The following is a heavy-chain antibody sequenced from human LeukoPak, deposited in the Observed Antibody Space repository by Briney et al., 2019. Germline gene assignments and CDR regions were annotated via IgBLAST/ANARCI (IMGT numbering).Heavy chain of an antibody. Sequence: PSETLSLTCSVSGGSMSSYYWTRVRQPAGKGLEWIGRIHGSGISNYNPSLKSRVTMPLDTSKNEFSLKVASVTAADTAVYYCSRGHNWNDWFDAWGQGTLVTVSS. V-gene: IGHV4-4*07. D-gene: IGHD1-20*01. J-gene: IGHJ5*02. CDR1: GGSMSSYY. CDR2: IHGSGIS. CDR3: SRGHNWNDWFDA.